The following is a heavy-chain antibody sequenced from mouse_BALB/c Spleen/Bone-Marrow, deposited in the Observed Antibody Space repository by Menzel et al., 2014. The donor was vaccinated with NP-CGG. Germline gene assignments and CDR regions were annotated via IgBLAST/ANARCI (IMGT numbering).Heavy chain of an antibody. Sequence: EVQLQETGGGLVQPGRSLKLSCAASRFDFSRYWMNWVRQAPGKGLEWIGEINPDSSTINYTPSLKDKFIISRDNAKNTLYLQMSKVRSEDTALYYCARPYYRYLYFDYWGQGTTLTVSS. CDR3: ARPYYRYLYFDY. CDR2: INPDSSTI. J-gene: IGHJ2*01. CDR1: RFDFSRYW. V-gene: IGHV4-1*02. D-gene: IGHD2-14*01.